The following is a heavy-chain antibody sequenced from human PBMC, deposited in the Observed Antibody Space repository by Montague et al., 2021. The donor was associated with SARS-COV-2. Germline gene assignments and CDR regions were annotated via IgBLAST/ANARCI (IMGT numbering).Heavy chain of an antibody. V-gene: IGHV4-31*03. CDR3: AREKRHYCSSTSCYDNYYYYGMDV. CDR1: GGSISSGGYY. CDR2: IYYSGST. Sequence: TLSLTCTLSGGSISSGGYYWSWIRQHPGKGLEWIGYIYYSGSTYYNPSLKSRVTISVDTSKNQFSLKLSSVTAADTAVYYCAREKRHYCSSTSCYDNYYYYGMDVWGQGTTVTVSS. J-gene: IGHJ6*02. D-gene: IGHD2-2*01.